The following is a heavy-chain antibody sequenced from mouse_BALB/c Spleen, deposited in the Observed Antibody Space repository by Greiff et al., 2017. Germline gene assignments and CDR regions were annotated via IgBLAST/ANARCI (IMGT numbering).Heavy chain of an antibody. CDR2: IWSGGST. CDR1: GFSLTSYG. Sequence: VKLVESGPGLVQPSQSLSITCTVSGFSLTSYGVHWVRQSPGKGLEWLGVIWSGGSTDYNAAFISRLSISKDNSKSQVFFKMNMLQANDTAIYYCARTMITTTGCAYWGQGTTRTVSS. CDR3: ARTMITTTGCAY. V-gene: IGHV2-2*02. D-gene: IGHD2-4*01. J-gene: IGHJ2*01.